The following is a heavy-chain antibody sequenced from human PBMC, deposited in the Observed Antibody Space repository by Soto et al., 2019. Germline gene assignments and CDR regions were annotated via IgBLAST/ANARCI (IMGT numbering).Heavy chain of an antibody. CDR3: TTDRGITETVIFTS. V-gene: IGHV3-23*01. J-gene: IGHJ5*02. D-gene: IGHD3-10*01. Sequence: PGGSLRLSCAASGFIFSNFAMYWVRRAPGKGLEWVSSIRQSGDRASYADSARGRFTISRDNSKNTLSLQMDSLKTEDTALYYCTTDRGITETVIFTSWGLGTLVTVSS. CDR2: IRQSGDRA. CDR1: GFIFSNFA.